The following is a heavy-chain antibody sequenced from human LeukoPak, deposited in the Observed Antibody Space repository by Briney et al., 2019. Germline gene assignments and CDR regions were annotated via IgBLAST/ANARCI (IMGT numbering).Heavy chain of an antibody. CDR1: GFTVSSNY. CDR3: AREIIQLPGYDY. D-gene: IGHD5-18*01. Sequence: PGGSLRLSCAASGFTVSSNYMSWVRQAPGRGPEWVSVIYSGGSTYYADSVKGRFTISRDNSKNTLYLQMNSLRAEDTAVYYCAREIIQLPGYDYWGQGTLVTVSS. V-gene: IGHV3-53*01. J-gene: IGHJ4*02. CDR2: IYSGGST.